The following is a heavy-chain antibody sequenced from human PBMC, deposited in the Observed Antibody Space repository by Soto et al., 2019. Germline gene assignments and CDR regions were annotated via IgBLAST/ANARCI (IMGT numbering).Heavy chain of an antibody. V-gene: IGHV4-30-2*01. J-gene: IGHJ4*02. Sequence: SETLSLTCAVSGVSISSGGYSWSWIRQPPGKGLEWIGYIYHSGTTNYSPSLKSRVTISVDKSKNQFSLKLTSVIAADTAIYYCARDEDGDGYKFFDCWGQGALVTVSS. CDR3: ARDEDGDGYKFFDC. CDR1: GVSISSGGYS. CDR2: IYHSGTT. D-gene: IGHD5-12*01.